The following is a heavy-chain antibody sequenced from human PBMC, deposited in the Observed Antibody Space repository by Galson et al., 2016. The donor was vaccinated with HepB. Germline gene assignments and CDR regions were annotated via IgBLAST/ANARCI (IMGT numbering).Heavy chain of an antibody. CDR3: ARRADYRTGWFLSYFDF. J-gene: IGHJ4*02. D-gene: IGHD6-19*01. V-gene: IGHV4-39*01. CDR1: GGSISSDYY. CDR2: IHHSGTT. Sequence: SETLSLTCTVSGGSISSDYYWGWIRQPPGKGLEWIANIHHSGTTYHNPSLKSRVTISVDTSKNQFSLTLTSVTAGDTSVYFCARRADYRTGWFLSYFDFWGLGTLVTVSS.